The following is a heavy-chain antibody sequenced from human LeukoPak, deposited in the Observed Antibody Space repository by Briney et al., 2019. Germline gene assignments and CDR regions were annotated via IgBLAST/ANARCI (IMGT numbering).Heavy chain of an antibody. CDR3: ARVATAGTYYFDY. CDR1: GGSFSGYY. CDR2: INHSGST. J-gene: IGHJ4*02. Sequence: SETLSLTCAVYGGSFSGYYWSWIRQPPGKGLEWIGEINHSGSTNYNPSLKSRVTISVDTSKNQFSLKLSSVTAADTAVYYCARVATAGTYYFDYWGQGTLVTVSS. V-gene: IGHV4-34*01. D-gene: IGHD6-13*01.